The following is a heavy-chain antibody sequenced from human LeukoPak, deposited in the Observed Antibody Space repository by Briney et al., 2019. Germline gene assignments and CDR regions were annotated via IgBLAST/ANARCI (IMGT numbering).Heavy chain of an antibody. Sequence: GGSLRLSCAASGFIFSDYGMHWVRQAPGKGLEWVTFIRYDGSNKYYADSVKGRFTISRDNSKNTLYLQMNSLRAEDTAVYYCAKDEYDYIISGYYLDYWGQGTLVTVSS. CDR2: IRYDGSNK. CDR1: GFIFSDYG. CDR3: AKDEYDYIISGYYLDY. J-gene: IGHJ4*02. V-gene: IGHV3-30*02. D-gene: IGHD3-16*01.